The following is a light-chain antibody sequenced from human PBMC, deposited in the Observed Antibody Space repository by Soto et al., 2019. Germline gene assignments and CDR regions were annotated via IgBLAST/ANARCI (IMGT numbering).Light chain of an antibody. CDR3: GTWDRSLRVMV. CDR1: SSNIRNNY. V-gene: IGLV1-51*02. J-gene: IGLJ3*02. CDR2: EDD. Sequence: QSVLTQPPSVSAAPGQKVTISCYGSSSNIRNNYVSWYQEVPGTAPKLLIYEDDKRPSGIPDRFSGSKSATSATLGVTGLQTGDEADYYCGTWDRSLRVMVFGGGTKVTVL.